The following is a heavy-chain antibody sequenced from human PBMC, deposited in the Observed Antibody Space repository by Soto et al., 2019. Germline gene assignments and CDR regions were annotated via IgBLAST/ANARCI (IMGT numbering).Heavy chain of an antibody. Sequence: QEQLVESGGGVVQPGTSLRLSCTASGFSFSTYAMYWVRQATGKGLEWVAIISYDGSNAQYADSVKGRFTVARDNSKNTLYLHRHSLTAEDTAVYYCARDGGGFGELLLNSYDAFDLWGQGKLVTVSS. J-gene: IGHJ3*01. CDR1: GFSFSTYA. CDR2: ISYDGSNA. CDR3: ARDGGGFGELLLNSYDAFDL. D-gene: IGHD3-10*01. V-gene: IGHV3-30*04.